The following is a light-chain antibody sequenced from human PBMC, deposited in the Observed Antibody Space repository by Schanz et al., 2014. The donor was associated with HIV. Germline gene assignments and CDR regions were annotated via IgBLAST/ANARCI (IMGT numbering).Light chain of an antibody. Sequence: DIQLTQSPSFLSASVGDRVTITCRASQGFGSYLAWYQQRPGKAPKLLIYAASTLQSGVPSRFVGGGSGTEFTLTISGLQPEDFATYYCLQHNAYPLTFGQGTRLDI. CDR3: LQHNAYPLT. J-gene: IGKJ5*01. V-gene: IGKV1-9*01. CDR2: AAS. CDR1: QGFGSY.